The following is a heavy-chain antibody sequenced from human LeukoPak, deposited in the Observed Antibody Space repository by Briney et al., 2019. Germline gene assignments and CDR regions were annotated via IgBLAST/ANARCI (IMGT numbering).Heavy chain of an antibody. V-gene: IGHV1-58*02. Sequence: TSVKVSCKASGFTFSACAMQWLRQARGHRLGGLGWIVVGTGKKDYAQRFQERVTITTDMTTSTAYMELSSLRSEDTAVYYCAAGVGYTYGLSLGATALISDIWGQGTMVTVSS. J-gene: IGHJ3*02. D-gene: IGHD5-18*01. CDR3: AAGVGYTYGLSLGATALISDI. CDR1: GFTFSACA. CDR2: IVVGTGKK.